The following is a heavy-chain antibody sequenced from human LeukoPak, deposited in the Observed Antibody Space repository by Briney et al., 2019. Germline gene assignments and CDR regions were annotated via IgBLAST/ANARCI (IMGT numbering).Heavy chain of an antibody. V-gene: IGHV3-53*04. CDR2: IYSGGST. J-gene: IGHJ6*02. CDR1: GFTVSSNY. CDR3: ARSGYCSGGSCPTRYVDV. Sequence: GSLRLSCAASGFTVSSNYISWVGQAPGKGLEWVSVIYSGGSTYYADSVKGRFTISRHNSKNTLYLQKNSLRAEDTAVYYCARSGYCSGGSCPTRYVDVWGQGTMVTVSS. D-gene: IGHD2-15*01.